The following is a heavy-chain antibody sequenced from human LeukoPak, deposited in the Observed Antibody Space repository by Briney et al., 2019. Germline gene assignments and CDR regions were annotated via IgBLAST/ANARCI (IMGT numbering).Heavy chain of an antibody. Sequence: ASVKVSCKASGYTFTGYYMHWVRQAPGQGLEWMGWINPNSGGTNYAQKFQGRVTMTRDTSTSTAYMELSRLRSDDTAVYYCARVAIFGVVIPSYYFDYWGQGTLVTVSS. J-gene: IGHJ4*02. D-gene: IGHD3-3*01. V-gene: IGHV1-2*02. CDR2: INPNSGGT. CDR3: ARVAIFGVVIPSYYFDY. CDR1: GYTFTGYY.